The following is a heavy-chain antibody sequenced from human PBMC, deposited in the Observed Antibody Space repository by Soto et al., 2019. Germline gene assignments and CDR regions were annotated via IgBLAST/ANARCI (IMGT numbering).Heavy chain of an antibody. CDR2: ISSSTSTI. Sequence: EVQLVESGGGLVQPGGSLRLSCAASGFTFSTYSMNWVRQAPGKGLEWVSYISSSTSTIYYADSVKGRFTISRDNAKNSQFLQMNSMRAEDTAVYYCARGGRTVYTSGWYVGYWGQGTLVTVSS. CDR3: ARGGRTVYTSGWYVGY. J-gene: IGHJ4*02. CDR1: GFTFSTYS. V-gene: IGHV3-48*01. D-gene: IGHD6-19*01.